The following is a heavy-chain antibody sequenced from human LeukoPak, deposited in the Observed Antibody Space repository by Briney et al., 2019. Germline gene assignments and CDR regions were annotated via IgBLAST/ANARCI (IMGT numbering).Heavy chain of an antibody. CDR2: ISGSGGST. CDR1: GFTFSSYG. CDR3: ATEVGIRGVIMYYYYMDV. J-gene: IGHJ6*03. D-gene: IGHD3-10*01. Sequence: PGGTLRLSCAASGFTFSSYGMSWVRQAPGKGLEWVSAISGSGGSTYYADSVKGRFTISRDNSKNTLYLQMNSLRAEDTAVYYCATEVGIRGVIMYYYYMDVWGKGTTVTISS. V-gene: IGHV3-23*01.